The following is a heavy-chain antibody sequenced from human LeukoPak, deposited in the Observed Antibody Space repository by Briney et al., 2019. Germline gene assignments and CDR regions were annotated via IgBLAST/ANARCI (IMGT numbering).Heavy chain of an antibody. D-gene: IGHD3-9*01. CDR3: AGQRADYFYYYVDV. V-gene: IGHV4-39*01. J-gene: IGHJ6*03. CDR2: IYYSETT. Sequence: SETLSLTCTVSGGSIGTTNYYWGWLRQPPGKGLEWIGSIYYSETTYDNPSLESRVTISIETSKNQFSLKLSSVTAADTAVYYCAGQRADYFYYYVDVWGKGTTVTVS. CDR1: GGSIGTTNYY.